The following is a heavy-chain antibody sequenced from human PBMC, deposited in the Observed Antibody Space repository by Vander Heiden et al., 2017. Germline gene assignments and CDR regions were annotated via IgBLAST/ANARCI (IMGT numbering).Heavy chain of an antibody. CDR3: AHRPDHDTSPSWFDP. Sequence: QITLKESGPTLVKPTQTLTLTCTFSGFALSTSGVSVGWIRQSPGKSLEWLALMYWDDDTRYSPSLRTRLTITKDTSKNQVVLTMTHVDPVDTATYYCAHRPDHDTSPSWFDPWGQGTLVTVSS. CDR2: MYWDDDT. D-gene: IGHD3-22*01. V-gene: IGHV2-5*02. CDR1: GFALSTSGVS. J-gene: IGHJ5*02.